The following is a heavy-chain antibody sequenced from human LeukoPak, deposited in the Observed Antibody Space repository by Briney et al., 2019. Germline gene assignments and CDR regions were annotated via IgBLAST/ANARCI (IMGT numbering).Heavy chain of an antibody. V-gene: IGHV3-74*01. J-gene: IGHJ4*02. CDR2: INSDGSWT. Sequence: PGGSLRLSCAASGFTFSSYDMHWARQAPGKGLVWVSHINSDGSWTSYADSVKGRFTISKDNAKNTVYLQMNSLRAEDTAVYYCVSFYETYWGRGTLVTVSS. D-gene: IGHD2/OR15-2a*01. CDR3: VSFYETY. CDR1: GFTFSSYD.